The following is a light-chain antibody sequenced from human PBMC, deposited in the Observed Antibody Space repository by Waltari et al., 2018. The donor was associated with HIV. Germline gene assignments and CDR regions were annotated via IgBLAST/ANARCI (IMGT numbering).Light chain of an antibody. CDR2: YDN. Sequence: SYVLTQPPSVSVAPGQTARITCGGDNIGRQRVHWYQQKPGQAPVLVIYYDNDRSSGIPERFSGSNSGNTATLTISRVEAGDEADYHCQVWDRTSDFVFGSGTKVTVL. V-gene: IGLV3-21*04. CDR3: QVWDRTSDFV. J-gene: IGLJ1*01. CDR1: NIGRQR.